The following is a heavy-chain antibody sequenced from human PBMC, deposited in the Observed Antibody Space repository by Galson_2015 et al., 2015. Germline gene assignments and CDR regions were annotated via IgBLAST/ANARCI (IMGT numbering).Heavy chain of an antibody. CDR2: IKSKTDGGTT. CDR1: GFTFGDYA. Sequence: SLRLSCAASGFTFGDYAMSWFRQAPGKGLEWVGFIKSKTDGGTTDYAAPVKGRFTISRDDSKNTLYLQMNSLKTEDTAVYYCTTVRGYCSSTSCYKEGHYYYYYMDVWGKGTTVTVSS. CDR3: TTVRGYCSSTSCYKEGHYYYYYMDV. J-gene: IGHJ6*03. D-gene: IGHD2-2*02. V-gene: IGHV3-49*03.